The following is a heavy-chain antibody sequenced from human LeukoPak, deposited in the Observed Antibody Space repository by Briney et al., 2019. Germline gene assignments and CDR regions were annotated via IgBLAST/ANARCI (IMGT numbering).Heavy chain of an antibody. V-gene: IGHV3-23*01. J-gene: IGHJ4*02. Sequence: GGSLRLSCAASGFTFSSYAMSWVRQAPGKGLECVSGISGSGDSTYYADSVKGRFTISRDNSKNTLYLQMNSLRAEDTAVYYCAKGRTVRGVIALWYWGQGTLVTVSS. CDR2: ISGSGDST. D-gene: IGHD3-10*01. CDR3: AKGRTVRGVIALWY. CDR1: GFTFSSYA.